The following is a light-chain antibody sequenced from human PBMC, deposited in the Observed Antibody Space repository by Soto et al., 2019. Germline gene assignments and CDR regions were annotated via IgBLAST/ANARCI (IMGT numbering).Light chain of an antibody. J-gene: IGLJ3*02. CDR3: SSYAGSYTLV. Sequence: QSVLTQPRSVSGSPGQSVTISCTGTNNDVGGYNYVSWYQQRPGKAPKLIIYDVTKRPSGVPDRFSGSKSGNTASLTISGLQADDDADYYCSSYAGSYTLVFGGGTKVTVL. V-gene: IGLV2-11*01. CDR2: DVT. CDR1: NNDVGGYNY.